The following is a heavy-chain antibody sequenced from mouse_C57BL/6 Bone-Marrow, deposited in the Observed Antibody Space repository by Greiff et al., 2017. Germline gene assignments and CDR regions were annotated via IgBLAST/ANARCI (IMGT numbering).Heavy chain of an antibody. D-gene: IGHD2-5*01. Sequence: VQLQQSGPGLVQPSQSLSITCTVSGFSLTSYGVHWVRQSPGKGLEWLGVIWRGGSTDYNAAFMSRLSITKDNSKSQVFFKMNSLQADDTAIYYCAKNLFYSNYWYFDVWGTGTTVTVSS. V-gene: IGHV2-5*01. CDR2: IWRGGST. J-gene: IGHJ1*03. CDR3: AKNLFYSNYWYFDV. CDR1: GFSLTSYG.